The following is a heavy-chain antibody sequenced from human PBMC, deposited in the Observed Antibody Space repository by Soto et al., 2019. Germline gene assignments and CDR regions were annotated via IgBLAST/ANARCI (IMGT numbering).Heavy chain of an antibody. D-gene: IGHD4-17*01. CDR3: GRGDYANAFDI. J-gene: IGHJ3*02. CDR1: GGSISSGGYS. CDR2: IYHSGST. Sequence: QLQLQESGSGLVTPSQTLSLTCAVSGGSISSGGYSWNWIRQPPGKGLEWIGNIYHSGSTYYNASLKSRVSISVDRSKNQFSLKLSSVTAADTAVYYCGRGDYANAFDIWDQGTMVTVSS. V-gene: IGHV4-30-2*01.